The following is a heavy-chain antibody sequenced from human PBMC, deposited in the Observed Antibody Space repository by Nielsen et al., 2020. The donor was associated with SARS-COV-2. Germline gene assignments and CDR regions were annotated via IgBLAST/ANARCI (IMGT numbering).Heavy chain of an antibody. J-gene: IGHJ4*02. CDR2: INHSGST. Sequence: SETLSLTCTVSGGSISSSSYYWGWIRQPPGKGLEWIGEINHSGSTNYNPSLKSRVTISVDTSKNQFSLKLSSVTAADTAVYYCARCRIRGVVAAKVFDYWGQGTLVTVSS. CDR3: ARCRIRGVVAAKVFDY. D-gene: IGHD2-15*01. V-gene: IGHV4-39*07. CDR1: GGSISSSSYY.